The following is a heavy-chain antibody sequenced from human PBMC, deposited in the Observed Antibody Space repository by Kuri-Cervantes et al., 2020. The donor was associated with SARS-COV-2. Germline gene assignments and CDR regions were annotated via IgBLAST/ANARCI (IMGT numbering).Heavy chain of an antibody. D-gene: IGHD3-22*01. CDR2: ISYDGINK. Sequence: GGSLRLSCAPSGFTFSSYAMNWVRQAPGKGLEWVAVISYDGINKYYADSVKGRFTISRDNSKNTLYLQMSCLRAEDTAVYYCARDGYDSSGYYLDYWGQGTLVTVSS. CDR3: ARDGYDSSGYYLDY. CDR1: GFTFSSYA. J-gene: IGHJ4*02. V-gene: IGHV3-30-3*01.